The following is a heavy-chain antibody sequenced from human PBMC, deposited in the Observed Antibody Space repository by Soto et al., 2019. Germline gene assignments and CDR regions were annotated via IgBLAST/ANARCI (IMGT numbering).Heavy chain of an antibody. CDR3: ARDRSMVVVVPGY. CDR2: ISHDGSNK. D-gene: IGHD2-2*01. J-gene: IGHJ4*02. V-gene: IGHV3-30-3*01. CDR1: GFTFSSYA. Sequence: QVQLVESGGGVVQPGRSLRLSCAASGFTFSSYAMHWVRQAPGKGLEWVALISHDGSNKYYADSVKGRFTISRDNPKNMLYLKINSLRVDDTAVYYCARDRSMVVVVPGYLGQGSLVTVSS.